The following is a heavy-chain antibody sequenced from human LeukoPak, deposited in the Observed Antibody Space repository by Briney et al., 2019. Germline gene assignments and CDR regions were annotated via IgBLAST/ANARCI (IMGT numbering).Heavy chain of an antibody. V-gene: IGHV5-51*01. CDR2: IYPGDSDT. CDR1: GYSFTSYW. CDR3: ARHSYGSGSYYKPYYYYGMDV. J-gene: IGHJ6*02. D-gene: IGHD3-10*01. Sequence: GESLKISCKDSGYSFTSYWIGWVRQMPGKGLEWMGIIYPGDSDTRYSPSFQGQVTISADKSISTAYLKWSSLKASDTAMYYCARHSYGSGSYYKPYYYYGMDVWGQGTTVTVSS.